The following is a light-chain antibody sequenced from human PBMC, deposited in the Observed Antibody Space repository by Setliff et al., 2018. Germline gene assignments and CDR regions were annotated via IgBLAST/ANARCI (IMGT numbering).Light chain of an antibody. CDR1: SSDVGAYSH. J-gene: IGLJ1*01. CDR3: MSYTTIRTYV. CDR2: EVS. V-gene: IGLV2-14*01. Sequence: SALTQPASVSGSPGQSITISCAGTSSDVGAYSHVSWYQQYPGKAPKLMISEVSNRPSGVSYRFSGSKSGNTASLTISGLQAEDEADYYCMSYTTIRTYVFGTGTKGTVL.